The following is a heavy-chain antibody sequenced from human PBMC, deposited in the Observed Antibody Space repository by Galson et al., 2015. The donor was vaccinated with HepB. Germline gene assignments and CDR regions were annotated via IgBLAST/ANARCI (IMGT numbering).Heavy chain of an antibody. V-gene: IGHV1-69*06. Sequence: SVKVSCKASGGTFSSYAISWVRQAPGQGLEWMGGIIPIFGTANYAQKFQGRVTITADKSTSTAYMELSSLRSEDTAVYYCARDRGGYSYYSGGAVDIWGQGTMVTVSS. J-gene: IGHJ3*02. CDR3: ARDRGGYSYYSGGAVDI. CDR2: IIPIFGTA. D-gene: IGHD5-18*01. CDR1: GGTFSSYA.